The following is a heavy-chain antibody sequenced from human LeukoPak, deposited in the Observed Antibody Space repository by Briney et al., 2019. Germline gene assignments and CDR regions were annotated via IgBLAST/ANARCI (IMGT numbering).Heavy chain of an antibody. Sequence: SETLSLTCTVSGGSISSYYWSWIRQPPGKGLEWIGYIYYSENTNYNPSLKSRLTISVDTSKNQFSLKLKSVTAADTAVYYCARSMTAAGSFYFDYWGQGTLVTVSS. J-gene: IGHJ4*02. V-gene: IGHV4-59*01. D-gene: IGHD6-13*01. CDR1: GGSISSYY. CDR2: IYYSENT. CDR3: ARSMTAAGSFYFDY.